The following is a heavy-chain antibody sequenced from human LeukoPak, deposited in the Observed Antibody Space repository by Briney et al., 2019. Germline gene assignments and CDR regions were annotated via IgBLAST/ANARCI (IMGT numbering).Heavy chain of an antibody. CDR1: GGSIGSYY. V-gene: IGHV4-59*08. CDR3: ARSSLMVGATLFDY. D-gene: IGHD1-26*01. CDR2: IYYSGST. Sequence: SETLSLTCTVSGGSIGSYYWSWIRQPPGKGLEWIGYIYYSGSTNYSPSLKSRVTISLDTSKNQFSLKLSSVTAADTAAYYCARSSLMVGATLFDYWGQGTLVTVSS. J-gene: IGHJ4*02.